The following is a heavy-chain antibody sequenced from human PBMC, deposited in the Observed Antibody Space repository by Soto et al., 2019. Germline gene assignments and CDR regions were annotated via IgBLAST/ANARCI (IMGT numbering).Heavy chain of an antibody. Sequence: SETLSLTCTVSGGSISSYYWGWIRQPPGKGLEWIGTIYYSGSTYYNPSLKSRVTISVDTSKNPFSLKLRSVAAADTAIYYCARRFEYSTGWYYFDYWGQGTLVTVS. CDR2: IYYSGST. V-gene: IGHV4-39*01. D-gene: IGHD6-19*01. CDR3: ARRFEYSTGWYYFDY. CDR1: GGSISSYY. J-gene: IGHJ4*02.